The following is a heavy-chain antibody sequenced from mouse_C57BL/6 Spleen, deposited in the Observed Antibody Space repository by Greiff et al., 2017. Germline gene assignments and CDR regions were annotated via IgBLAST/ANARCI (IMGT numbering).Heavy chain of an antibody. CDR2: IHPNSGST. D-gene: IGHD2-5*01. CDR1: GYTFTSYW. Sequence: QVQLQQPGAELVKPGASVKLSCKASGYTFTSYWMHWVKQRPGQGLEWIGMIHPNSGSTNYNEKFKSKATLTVDKSSSTAYMQLSSLTSEDSAVYYCARPYSNYEGDYFDYWGQGTTLTVSS. J-gene: IGHJ2*01. V-gene: IGHV1-64*01. CDR3: ARPYSNYEGDYFDY.